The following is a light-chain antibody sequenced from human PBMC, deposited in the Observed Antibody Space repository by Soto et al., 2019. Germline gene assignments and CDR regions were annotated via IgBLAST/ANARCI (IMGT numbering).Light chain of an antibody. J-gene: IGKJ4*01. Sequence: DIQMTQSPSTLSASVGDRVTITCRASQGISTWLAWYQQKPGKAPNLLIYAASSLQSGVPSRFSGSGSGTDFTLTISRLEPEDFAVYYCQQYGSSPLTFGGGTKVDI. V-gene: IGKV1-5*01. CDR2: AAS. CDR1: QGISTW. CDR3: QQYGSSPLT.